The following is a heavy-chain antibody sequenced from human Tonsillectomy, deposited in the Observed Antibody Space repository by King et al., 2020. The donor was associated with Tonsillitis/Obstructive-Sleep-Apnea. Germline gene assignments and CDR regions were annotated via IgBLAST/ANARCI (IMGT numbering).Heavy chain of an antibody. CDR2: INSDGSST. Sequence: VQLVESGGGLVQPGGSLRLSCAASGFTFSSYWMHWVRQAPGKGLVWVSRINSDGSSTSYADSVKGRFTISRDNAKNTLYLQTNSLRAEDTAVYYCARGGGNSVHAFDIWGKGTMVTASS. V-gene: IGHV3-74*01. CDR3: ARGGGNSVHAFDI. D-gene: IGHD4-23*01. CDR1: GFTFSSYW. J-gene: IGHJ3*02.